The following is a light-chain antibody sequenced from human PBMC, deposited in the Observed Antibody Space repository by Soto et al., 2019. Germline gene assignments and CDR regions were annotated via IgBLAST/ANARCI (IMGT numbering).Light chain of an antibody. V-gene: IGLV2-14*01. J-gene: IGLJ1*01. CDR1: SSDVGAYNY. Sequence: QSVLTQPASVSGSPGQSITISCTGTSSDVGAYNYVSWYQQHPGKAPKLMIYDVSNRPSGVSNRFSGSKSGNTASLTISGLQAEDEAEYHCSSYTTSDTYVFGTGTKLTVL. CDR2: DVS. CDR3: SSYTTSDTYV.